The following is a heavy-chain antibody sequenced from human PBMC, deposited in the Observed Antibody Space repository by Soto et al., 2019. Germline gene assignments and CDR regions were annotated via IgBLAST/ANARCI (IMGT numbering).Heavy chain of an antibody. Sequence: SETLSLTCSVSGDSITTNGYYWGWIRQPPGKGLQWIGNVYSTGSTFSHPSLTSRVFISVDTSKNKFSLRLTSVTAADTAVYYCARSHYTYGLLIAYWGPGIMVTVSS. CDR1: GDSITTNGYY. J-gene: IGHJ4*02. D-gene: IGHD2-8*01. V-gene: IGHV4-39*01. CDR2: VYSTGST. CDR3: ARSHYTYGLLIAY.